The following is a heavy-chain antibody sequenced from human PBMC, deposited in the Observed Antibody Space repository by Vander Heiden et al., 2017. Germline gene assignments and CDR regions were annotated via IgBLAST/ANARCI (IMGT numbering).Heavy chain of an antibody. J-gene: IGHJ4*02. V-gene: IGHV3-30*18. D-gene: IGHD1-20*01. CDR1: GFTFSSYG. Sequence: QVPLVESGGGVVQPGRSLRLSCTASGFTFSSYGMHWVRQAPGKGLEWVAIISDDGSKNNYADSVKGRFTISRDNSKNTLYLEMNSLRAEDTALYYCAKARAPMVYYCDYWGQGTLVTVSS. CDR3: AKARAPMVYYCDY. CDR2: ISDDGSKN.